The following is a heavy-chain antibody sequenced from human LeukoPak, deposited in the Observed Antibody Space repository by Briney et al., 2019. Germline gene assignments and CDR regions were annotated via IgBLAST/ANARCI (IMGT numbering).Heavy chain of an antibody. V-gene: IGHV4-34*01. Sequence: SETLSLTCAVYGGSFSGYYWSWIRQPPGKGLEWIGEINNSGSTNYNPSLKSRYTISVDTSKNLFSLKLSSVTAADTAVDYCARGARITMIVVVIHRPYFDYWGQGTLVTVSS. J-gene: IGHJ4*02. CDR3: ARGARITMIVVVIHRPYFDY. CDR2: INNSGST. CDR1: GGSFSGYY. D-gene: IGHD3-22*01.